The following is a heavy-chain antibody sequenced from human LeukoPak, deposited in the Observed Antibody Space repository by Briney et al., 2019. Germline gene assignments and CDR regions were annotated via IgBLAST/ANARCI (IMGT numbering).Heavy chain of an antibody. D-gene: IGHD1-26*01. Sequence: PGGSLRLSCAASGFTFTDHYMDWVRQAPGKGLEWVGRTRNKANNYITDYAASVKGRFTISRDDLENSLYLQMNGLKTEDTAIYYCATSPRDGTSYTSYYLDYWGQGTLVTVSS. CDR2: TRNKANNYIT. CDR3: ATSPRDGTSYTSYYLDY. J-gene: IGHJ4*02. CDR1: GFTFTDHY. V-gene: IGHV3-72*01.